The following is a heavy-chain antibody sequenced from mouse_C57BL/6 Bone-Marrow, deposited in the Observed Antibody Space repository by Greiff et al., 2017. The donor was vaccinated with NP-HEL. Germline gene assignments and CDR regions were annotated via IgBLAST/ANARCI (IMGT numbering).Heavy chain of an antibody. CDR1: GYTFTDHT. V-gene: IGHV1-78*01. D-gene: IGHD2-4*01. Sequence: VQLQQSDAELVKPGASVKISCKVSGYTFTDHTIHWMKQRPEQGLEWIGYIYPRDGSTKYNEKFKGKATLTADKSSSTAYMQLNSLTSEDSAVYFCARGGYYDYDVDWMDYWGQGTSVTVSS. J-gene: IGHJ4*01. CDR3: ARGGYYDYDVDWMDY. CDR2: IYPRDGST.